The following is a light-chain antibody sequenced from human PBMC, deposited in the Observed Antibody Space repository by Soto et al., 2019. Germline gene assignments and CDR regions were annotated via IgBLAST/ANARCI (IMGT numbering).Light chain of an antibody. CDR2: AAS. V-gene: IGKV1-12*01. J-gene: IGKJ4*01. CDR3: QPANSFPLT. Sequence: EIKMTQSPSSVSASVGDRVTITCRASQDISSWLAWYQHHPGKAPKLLIYAASSLQSGVPSRFNGSCSGTDFTFSFISLQSEDFATYSCQPANSFPLTFGGWTKVDI. CDR1: QDISSW.